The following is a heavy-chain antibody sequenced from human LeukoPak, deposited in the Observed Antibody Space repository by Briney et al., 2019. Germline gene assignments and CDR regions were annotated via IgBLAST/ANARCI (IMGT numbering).Heavy chain of an antibody. D-gene: IGHD2-2*01. Sequence: GGSLRLSCAASGFTFSSYGMHWIRQAPGKGLEWVAVISYDGSNKYYADSVKGRFTISRDNSKNTLYLQMNSLRAEDTAVYYCAKVAVSSTGSGDAFDIWGQGTMVTVSS. CDR3: AKVAVSSTGSGDAFDI. CDR2: ISYDGSNK. V-gene: IGHV3-30*18. CDR1: GFTFSSYG. J-gene: IGHJ3*02.